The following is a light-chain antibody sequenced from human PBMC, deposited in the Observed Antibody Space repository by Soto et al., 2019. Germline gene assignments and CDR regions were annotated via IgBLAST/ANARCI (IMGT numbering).Light chain of an antibody. V-gene: IGKV3-20*01. Sequence: EIVLTQSPGTLSLSPGERATLSCRASQSVSSCYLAWYQQKPGQAPRLLIYGASSRATGIPDRFSGSGSGTDFTLTISRLEPGDFAVYYCQQFDTSPPSTFGQGTRLEIK. CDR3: QQFDTSPPST. CDR1: QSVSSCY. J-gene: IGKJ5*01. CDR2: GAS.